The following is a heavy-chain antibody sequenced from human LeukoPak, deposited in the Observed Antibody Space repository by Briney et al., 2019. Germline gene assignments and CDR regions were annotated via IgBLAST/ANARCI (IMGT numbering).Heavy chain of an antibody. Sequence: PGGSLRLSCAASGFTLSTYWMHWVRQAPGKGLVWVSLIDSDGSSTSYADSVKGRFTISRDNAKNTLYLQMNGLRAEDTAVYYCAIAARPIDYWGQGTLVTVSS. V-gene: IGHV3-74*01. D-gene: IGHD6-6*01. J-gene: IGHJ4*02. CDR1: GFTLSTYW. CDR2: IDSDGSST. CDR3: AIAARPIDY.